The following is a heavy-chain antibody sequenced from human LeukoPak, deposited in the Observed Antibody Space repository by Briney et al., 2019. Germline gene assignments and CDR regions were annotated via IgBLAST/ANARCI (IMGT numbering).Heavy chain of an antibody. D-gene: IGHD4-17*01. V-gene: IGHV1-46*01. CDR2: INPSGGST. CDR3: ASQGGDYARFDY. CDR1: GYTFTSYY. Sequence: ASVKVSCKASGYTFTSYYMHWVRQAPGQGLEWMGIINPSGGSTSYAQKFQGRVTMTRDTSTSTVYMELSSLRSEDTAVYYCASQGGDYARFDYWGQGTLVTVSS. J-gene: IGHJ4*02.